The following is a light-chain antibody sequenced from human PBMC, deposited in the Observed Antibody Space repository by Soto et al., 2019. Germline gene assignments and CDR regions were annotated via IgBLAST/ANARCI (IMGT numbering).Light chain of an antibody. Sequence: QSALTQPRSVSGSPGQSVTLSCTGTSSDVGGYDFVSWYQQYPGKAPKLIIYDVTKRTSGVPARFSGSKSGNTASLTVSWLQAADEADYYCSSYAGKKKVFGGGTKLTVL. CDR2: DVT. J-gene: IGLJ3*02. V-gene: IGLV2-11*01. CDR3: SSYAGKKKV. CDR1: SSDVGGYDF.